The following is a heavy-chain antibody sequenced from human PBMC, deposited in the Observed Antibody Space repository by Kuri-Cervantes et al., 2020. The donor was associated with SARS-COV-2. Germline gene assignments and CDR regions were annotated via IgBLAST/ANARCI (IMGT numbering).Heavy chain of an antibody. CDR2: IHHSGST. V-gene: IGHV4-38-2*02. CDR1: GYSISSGYY. D-gene: IGHD2-21*01. Sequence: ESLKISCTVSGYSISSGYYWGWIRQPPGKGLEWIGSIHHSGSTYYNPSLKSRVTISVDTSKNQFSLKLSSVTAADTAVYYCARFEGVVPFDYWGQGTLVTVSS. J-gene: IGHJ4*02. CDR3: ARFEGVVPFDY.